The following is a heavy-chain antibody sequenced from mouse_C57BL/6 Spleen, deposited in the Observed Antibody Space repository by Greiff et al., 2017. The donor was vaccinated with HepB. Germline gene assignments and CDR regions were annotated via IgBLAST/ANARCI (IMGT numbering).Heavy chain of an antibody. CDR3: AMTAQATLFDY. V-gene: IGHV1-52*01. J-gene: IGHJ2*01. D-gene: IGHD3-2*02. CDR2: IDPSDSET. CDR1: GYTFTSYW. Sequence: VKLQQPGAELVRPGSSVKLSCKASGYTFTSYWMHWVKQRPIQGLEWIGNIDPSDSETHYNQKFKDKATLTVDKSSSTAYMQLSSLTSEDSAVYYCAMTAQATLFDYWGQGTTLTVSS.